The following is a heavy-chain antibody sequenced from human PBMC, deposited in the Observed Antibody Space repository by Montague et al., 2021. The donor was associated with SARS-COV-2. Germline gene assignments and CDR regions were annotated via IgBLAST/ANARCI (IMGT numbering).Heavy chain of an antibody. V-gene: IGHV4-59*11. CDR3: AGAVSVRRAVNWFDP. Sequence: SETLSLSCTVSGGSMSDHYWAWIRQPPGKGLEWLAYIYYSGGINSNASLKSRVTMSVDTSKNQFSLKLTSVTAADTAVYYCAGAVSVRRAVNWFDPGGQGTLVTVSS. CDR1: GGSMSDHY. J-gene: IGHJ5*02. D-gene: IGHD3-10*01. CDR2: IYYSGGI.